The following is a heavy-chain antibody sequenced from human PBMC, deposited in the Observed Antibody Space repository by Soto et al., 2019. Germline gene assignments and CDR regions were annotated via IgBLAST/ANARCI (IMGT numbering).Heavy chain of an antibody. CDR3: THRRGHQNGTYLYYFAK. D-gene: IGHD3-10*01. J-gene: IGHJ4*02. CDR1: GFSLTSSGVG. CDR2: IYWDDDK. V-gene: IGHV2-5*02. Sequence: QITLKESGPTVLKPTQTLTLTCTFSGFSLTSSGVGMGWVRQAPGKALEWLALIYWDDDKHYSPSLKSRLTNTXXPSKDLVVLTLTNVDPVDTATYDCTHRRGHQNGTYLYYFAKWGQGIPVTVSS.